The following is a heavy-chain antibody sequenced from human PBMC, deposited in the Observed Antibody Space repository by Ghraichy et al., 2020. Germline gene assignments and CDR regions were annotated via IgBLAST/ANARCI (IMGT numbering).Heavy chain of an antibody. CDR3: TRGVLLEPGIADY. V-gene: IGHV3-7*03. CDR2: LSGDGSDK. J-gene: IGHJ4*02. D-gene: IGHD2-21*01. Sequence: GGYLRLSCAASGFTFSRHWIHWVRQAPGKGLEWVASLSGDGSDKRYVDSVKGRFTISRDNAKNSLYLQMNSLRADDTAVYYCTRGVLLEPGIADYWGQGTLVAVSS. CDR1: GFTFSRHW.